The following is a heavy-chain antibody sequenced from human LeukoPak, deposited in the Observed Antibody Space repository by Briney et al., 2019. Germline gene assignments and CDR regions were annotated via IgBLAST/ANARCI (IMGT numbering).Heavy chain of an antibody. Sequence: SVKVSCEASGGTFSSYAISWVRQAPGQGLEWMGGIIPIFGTANYAQKFQGRVTITADESTSTAYMELSSLRSEDTAVYYCASSAYRGGDCYSGAFDIWGQGTMVTVSS. D-gene: IGHD2-21*02. CDR1: GGTFSSYA. CDR3: ASSAYRGGDCYSGAFDI. CDR2: IIPIFGTA. V-gene: IGHV1-69*13. J-gene: IGHJ3*02.